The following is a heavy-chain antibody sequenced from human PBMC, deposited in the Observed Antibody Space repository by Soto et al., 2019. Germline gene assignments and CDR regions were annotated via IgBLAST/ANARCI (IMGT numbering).Heavy chain of an antibody. J-gene: IGHJ4*02. CDR1: GGSISSGGYY. V-gene: IGHV4-31*03. CDR2: IYYSGST. CDR3: ARVAGLMHDSSGYYFDY. D-gene: IGHD3-22*01. Sequence: SETLSLTCTVSGGSISSGGYYWSWIRQHPGKGLEWIGYIYYSGSTYYNPSLKSRVTISVDTSKNQFSLKLSSVTAADTAVYYCARVAGLMHDSSGYYFDYWGQGTLVTVSS.